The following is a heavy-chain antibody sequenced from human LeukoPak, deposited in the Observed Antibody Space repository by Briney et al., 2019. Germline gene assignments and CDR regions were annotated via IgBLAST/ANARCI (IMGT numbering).Heavy chain of an antibody. CDR3: ARKCSSTSCYSGFDY. J-gene: IGHJ4*02. Sequence: GASVKVSCKASGGTFSSYAISWERQAPGRGLEWMGGIIPIFGTANYAQKFQGRVTITRDTSASTAYMELSSLRSEDTAVYYCARKCSSTSCYSGFDYWGQGTLVTVSS. CDR1: GGTFSSYA. D-gene: IGHD2-2*01. CDR2: IIPIFGTA. V-gene: IGHV1-69*05.